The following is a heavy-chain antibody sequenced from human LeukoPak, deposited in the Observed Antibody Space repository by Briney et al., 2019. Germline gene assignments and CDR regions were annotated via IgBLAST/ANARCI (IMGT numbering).Heavy chain of an antibody. CDR2: ISWNSGSI. Sequence: PGRSLRLSCAASGFTFDDYAMHWVRQAPGKGLEWVSGISWNSGSIGYADSVKGRFTISRDNAKNSLYLQMNSLRAEDTAVYYCAKDGYYDSSGGAFDPWGQGTLVTVSS. V-gene: IGHV3-9*01. CDR1: GFTFDDYA. CDR3: AKDGYYDSSGGAFDP. D-gene: IGHD3-22*01. J-gene: IGHJ5*02.